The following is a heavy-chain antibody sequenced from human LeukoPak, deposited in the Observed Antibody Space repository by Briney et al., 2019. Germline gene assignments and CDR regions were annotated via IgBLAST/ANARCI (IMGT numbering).Heavy chain of an antibody. V-gene: IGHV4-34*01. CDR2: INHSGST. CDR1: GGSFSGYY. D-gene: IGHD6-19*01. J-gene: IGHJ4*02. CDR3: ARGLTVAGGPGY. Sequence: SETLSLTCAVYGGSFSGYYWSWIRQPPGKGLEWIGEINHSGSTNYNPSLKSRVTISVDTSKNQFSLKLSSVTAAGTAVYYCARGLTVAGGPGYWGQGTLVTVSS.